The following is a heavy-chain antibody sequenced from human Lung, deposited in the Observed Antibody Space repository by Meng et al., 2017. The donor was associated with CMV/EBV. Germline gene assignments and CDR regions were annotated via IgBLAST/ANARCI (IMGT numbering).Heavy chain of an antibody. J-gene: IGHJ6*02. V-gene: IGHV3-21*01. Sequence: GGSLRLXCAAYGFMSSDYSMNWVRQAPGKGLEWVSSISIVGAYIYYADSVKGRFTISRDNAQNSLYLQMNSLRAEDTAVYYCARDVSPRSSVYFAIYYFYALDVWXQGTXVTVSS. D-gene: IGHD5/OR15-5a*01. CDR2: ISIVGAYI. CDR1: GFMSSDYS. CDR3: ARDVSPRSSVYFAIYYFYALDV.